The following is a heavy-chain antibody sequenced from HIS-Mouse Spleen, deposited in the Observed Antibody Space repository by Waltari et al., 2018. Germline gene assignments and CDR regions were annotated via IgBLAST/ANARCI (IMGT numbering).Heavy chain of an antibody. V-gene: IGHV3-66*04. CDR3: ARRGRERDY. D-gene: IGHD1-26*01. CDR2: IYSGGNT. J-gene: IGHJ4*02. Sequence: EVQLVESGGGLVQPGGSLRLSCAASGFTVSSNYMSWVRQAPGKGLWLVACIYSGGNTYYADSVKGRFTISRDNSKNTLYLQRNSLRAEDTAVYYCARRGRERDYWGQGTLVTVSS. CDR1: GFTVSSNY.